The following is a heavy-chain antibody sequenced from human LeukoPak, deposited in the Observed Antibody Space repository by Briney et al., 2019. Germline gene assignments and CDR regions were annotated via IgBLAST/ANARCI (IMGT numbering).Heavy chain of an antibody. V-gene: IGHV4-39*01. CDR1: GGSISSSSYS. D-gene: IGHD1-1*01. J-gene: IGHJ3*02. CDR3: ARQSLTGTTATFDI. CDR2: IYYRGSA. Sequence: SETLSLTCTVSGGSISSSSYSWGWIRQPPGQGLESIGTIYYRGSAYYNPSLKSRVTISVDTSKNQFSLKLSSVIAADTAVYYCARQSLTGTTATFDIWGQGTMVTVSS.